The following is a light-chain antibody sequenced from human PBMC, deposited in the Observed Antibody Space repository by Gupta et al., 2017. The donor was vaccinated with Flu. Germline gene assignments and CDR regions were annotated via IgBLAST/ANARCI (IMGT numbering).Light chain of an antibody. J-gene: IGKJ4*01. V-gene: IGKV3-20*01. Sequence: VLTQSPGTLSLSPGDRATLSCRASQTVTDGYLAWYQQTPGQAPRLLIFGVSNRATGIPARFSGSGSGTDFTLTISRLEPEDFAVYYCQQHGGSPPITFGGGTRVEFK. CDR3: QQHGGSPPIT. CDR2: GVS. CDR1: QTVTDGY.